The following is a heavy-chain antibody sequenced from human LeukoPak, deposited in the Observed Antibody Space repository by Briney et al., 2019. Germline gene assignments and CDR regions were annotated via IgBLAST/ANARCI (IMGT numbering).Heavy chain of an antibody. CDR3: AREGSLYGYHSFDS. Sequence: GGSLRLSCAASGFTFSNAWMTWVRQAPGKGLEWVGRIKSKTGGGTTDYAAPVKGRFTISRDDSKNTLYLQMNSLKTEDTAVYFCAREGSLYGYHSFDSWGQGTLVTVST. J-gene: IGHJ4*02. V-gene: IGHV3-15*01. CDR2: IKSKTGGGTT. CDR1: GFTFSNAW. D-gene: IGHD5-18*01.